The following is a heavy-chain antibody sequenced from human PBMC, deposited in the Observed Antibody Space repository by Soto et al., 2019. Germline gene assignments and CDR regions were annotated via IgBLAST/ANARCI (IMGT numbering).Heavy chain of an antibody. Sequence: DLVESGGGVVQPGKSLRLSCTASGFTFTKFAIHWVRRAPGKGLAWVALISYDGSEKYYADSVKGRFSISRDNSRNTLYLQMNSLRGEDTAVYYCARDRDEILTGYHDYWGQGTEVTVST. CDR3: ARDRDEILTGYHDY. CDR2: ISYDGSEK. J-gene: IGHJ4*02. V-gene: IGHV3-30-3*01. CDR1: GFTFTKFA. D-gene: IGHD3-9*01.